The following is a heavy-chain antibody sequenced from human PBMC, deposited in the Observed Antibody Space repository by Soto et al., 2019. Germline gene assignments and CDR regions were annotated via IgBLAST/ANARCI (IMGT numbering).Heavy chain of an antibody. D-gene: IGHD2-15*01. CDR2: IYYSGST. J-gene: IGHJ5*02. CDR1: GGSISTYY. Sequence: SETLSLTCTVSGGSISTYYWSWIRQPPGKGLEWIGHIYYSGSTSYNSSLKSRVTISMDTSKSQLSLKLSSVTAADTAVYYCARVRDCSGGTCYSWWFDPWGQGTLVT. CDR3: ARVRDCSGGTCYSWWFDP. V-gene: IGHV4-59*01.